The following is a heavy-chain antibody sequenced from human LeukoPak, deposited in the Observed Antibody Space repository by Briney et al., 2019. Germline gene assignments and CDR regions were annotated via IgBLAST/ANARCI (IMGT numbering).Heavy chain of an antibody. CDR1: GFTFSSYG. CDR3: AKGNPIEQVPGLGPGS. D-gene: IGHD1-14*01. V-gene: IGHV3-30*02. CDR2: IRYDGSNK. Sequence: GGSLRLSCAASGFTFSSYGMHWVRQAPGKGLEWVAFIRYDGSNKYYADSVKGRFTISRDNSKNTLYLQMNSLSAEDTAVYFCAKGNPIEQVPGLGPGSWGQGTLVTVSS. J-gene: IGHJ5*02.